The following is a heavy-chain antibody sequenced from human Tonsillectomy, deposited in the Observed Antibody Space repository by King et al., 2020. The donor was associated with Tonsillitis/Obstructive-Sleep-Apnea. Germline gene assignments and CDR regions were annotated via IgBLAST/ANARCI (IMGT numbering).Heavy chain of an antibody. D-gene: IGHD1-20*01. CDR3: AVDPQYNWNGWEAHYYYYYMDV. CDR1: GYTFTSYG. Sequence: VQLVESGAEVKKPGASVKVSCKASGYTFTSYGISWVRQAPGQGLEWMGWISAYNGNTNYAQKLQGRVNMTTDTSTSTAYMELRSLRSDDTAVYYCAVDPQYNWNGWEAHYYYYYMDVWGKGTTVTVSS. V-gene: IGHV1-18*01. J-gene: IGHJ6*03. CDR2: ISAYNGNT.